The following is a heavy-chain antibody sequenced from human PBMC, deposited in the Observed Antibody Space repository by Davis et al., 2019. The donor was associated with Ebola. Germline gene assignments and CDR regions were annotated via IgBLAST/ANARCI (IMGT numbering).Heavy chain of an antibody. V-gene: IGHV3-73*01. J-gene: IGHJ4*02. CDR3: TKNGERGVDY. CDR1: GFIFSNYY. D-gene: IGHD3-10*01. Sequence: GESLKISCAASGFIFSNYYMSWVRQASGKGLEWVGRIRSKANSYATAYAASVKGRFTISRDDSKNTAYLQMNSLKTEDTAVYYCTKNGERGVDYWGQGTLVTVSS. CDR2: IRSKANSYAT.